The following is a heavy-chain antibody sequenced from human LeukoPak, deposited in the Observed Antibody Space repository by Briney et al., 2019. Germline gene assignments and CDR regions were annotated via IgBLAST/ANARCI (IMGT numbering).Heavy chain of an antibody. CDR1: GFTFSSHC. J-gene: IGHJ4*02. CDR2: IWYDGSNK. D-gene: IGHD1-26*01. V-gene: IGHV3-33*01. CDR3: ERAGDPIVGATQQFDY. Sequence: SGRSLSLACAAAGFTFSSHCMHWVRQAAGKGLEWVAVIWYDGSNKYYADSVKGRFTISRDNYKNTLSLHMNSMRVEDTAAYYCERAGDPIVGATQQFDYWGQGTLVTVSS.